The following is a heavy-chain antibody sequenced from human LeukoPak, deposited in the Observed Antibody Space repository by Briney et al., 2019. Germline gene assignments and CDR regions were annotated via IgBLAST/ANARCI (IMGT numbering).Heavy chain of an antibody. J-gene: IGHJ4*02. CDR2: ISGTGAFT. Sequence: GGSLRLSCAVSGFTFPTYTTSWGCQAPGKGLESVSVISGTGAFTYYADSVKARFTISRDNSKNTLYLQMNSLRAEDPTVYHCANGYGVYGTGIDVWGRGTLVTVSS. CDR3: ANGYGVYGTGIDV. V-gene: IGHV3-23*01. CDR1: GFTFPTYT. D-gene: IGHD5/OR15-5a*01.